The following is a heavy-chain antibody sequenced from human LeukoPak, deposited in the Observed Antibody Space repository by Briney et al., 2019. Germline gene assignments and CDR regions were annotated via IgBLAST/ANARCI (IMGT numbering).Heavy chain of an antibody. CDR1: GFTFSSYG. J-gene: IGHJ4*02. D-gene: IGHD2-15*01. CDR2: ISGSGGST. Sequence: PGGTLRLSCAASGFTFSSYGMSWVRQAPGKGLEWVSSISGSGGSTYYADSVKGRFTISRDNSKTTLYLQMNSLRADDTAVYYCAKGGRYCSGGNCYFFGYWGQGTLVTVSS. CDR3: AKGGRYCSGGNCYFFGY. V-gene: IGHV3-23*01.